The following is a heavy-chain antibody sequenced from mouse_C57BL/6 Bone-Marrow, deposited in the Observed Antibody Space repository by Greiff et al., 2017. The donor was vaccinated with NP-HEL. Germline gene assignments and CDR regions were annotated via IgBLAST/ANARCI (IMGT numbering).Heavy chain of an antibody. CDR3: ARGSGDAGDY. Sequence: VQLQQPGTELVKPGASVKLSCKASGYTFTSYWMHWLKQRPGQGLEWIGNINPNTGGTNDNAKFKTKATLTVDKSSSTAYMQLSSLTSEDAAVYYCARGSGDAGDYWGQGTTLTVTA. D-gene: IGHD3-2*02. V-gene: IGHV1-53*01. J-gene: IGHJ2*01. CDR2: INPNTGGT. CDR1: GYTFTSYW.